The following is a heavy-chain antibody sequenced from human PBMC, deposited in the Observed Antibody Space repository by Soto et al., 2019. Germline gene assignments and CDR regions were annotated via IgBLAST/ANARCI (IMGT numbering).Heavy chain of an antibody. CDR2: INPDNGNT. CDR3: ARGIATGQLDP. CDR1: GYTFTRYT. D-gene: IGHD2-15*01. Sequence: QVQLVQSGAEVKKPGASVKISCKASGYTFTRYTMNWVRQAPGQRLEWMGWINPDNGNTKSSQKFQDRVIITRDTSASTAYMDLSSLRSEDTAVYYCARGIATGQLDPWAQGTLVTLSS. V-gene: IGHV1-3*01. J-gene: IGHJ5*02.